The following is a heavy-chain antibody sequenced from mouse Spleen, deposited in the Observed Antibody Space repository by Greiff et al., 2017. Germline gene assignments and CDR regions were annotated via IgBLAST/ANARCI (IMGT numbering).Heavy chain of an antibody. CDR2: ISSGGGNT. CDR1: GFTFSSYT. D-gene: IGHD2-1*01. V-gene: IGHV5-9*04. Sequence: EVKLVESGGGLVKPGGSLKLSCAASGFTFSSYTMSWVRQTPAKRLEWVATISSGGGNTYYPDSVKGRFTISRDNARNTLYLQMSSLRSEDTAMYYCARQGLWYDYWGQGTTLTVSS. CDR3: ARQGLWYDY. J-gene: IGHJ2*01.